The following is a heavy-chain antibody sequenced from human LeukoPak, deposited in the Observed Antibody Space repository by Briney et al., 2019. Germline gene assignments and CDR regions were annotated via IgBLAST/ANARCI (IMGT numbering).Heavy chain of an antibody. J-gene: IGHJ4*02. Sequence: LTGGSLRLSCAASGFTFSSYAMHWVRQAPGKGLEWVAVISYDGSNKYYADSVKGRFTISRDNSKNTLYLQMNSLRAEDTAVYYCARGGDIVVVPAPVDYWGQGTLVTVSS. D-gene: IGHD2-2*01. CDR1: GFTFSSYA. CDR3: ARGGDIVVVPAPVDY. CDR2: ISYDGSNK. V-gene: IGHV3-30-3*01.